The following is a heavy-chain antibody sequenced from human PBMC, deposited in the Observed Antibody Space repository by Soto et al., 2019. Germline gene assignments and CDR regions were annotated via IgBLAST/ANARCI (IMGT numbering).Heavy chain of an antibody. CDR3: ARSRGYYDSSGYLTPLYFDY. Sequence: SVKVSCKASGGTFSSYAISWVRQAPGQGLEWMGGIIPIFGTANYAQKFQGRVTITADESTSTAYMELSSLRSEDTAVYYCARSRGYYDSSGYLTPLYFDYWGQGTLVTVSS. CDR1: GGTFSSYA. CDR2: IIPIFGTA. J-gene: IGHJ4*02. D-gene: IGHD3-22*01. V-gene: IGHV1-69*13.